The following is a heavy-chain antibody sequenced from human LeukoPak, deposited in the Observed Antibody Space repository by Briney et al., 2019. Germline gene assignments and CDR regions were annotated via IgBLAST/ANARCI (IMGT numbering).Heavy chain of an antibody. D-gene: IGHD1-26*01. J-gene: IGHJ6*03. CDR2: ISSSGSTI. CDR1: GFTFSSYE. Sequence: QPGGSLRLSCAASGFTFSSYEMNWVRQAPGKGLEWVSYISSSGSTIYYADSVKGRFTVSRDNAKNSLYLQMNSLRVEDTAVYYCARRTEVWKSYGSYYYYMDVWGKGTTVTVSS. CDR3: ARRTEVWKSYGSYYYYMDV. V-gene: IGHV3-48*03.